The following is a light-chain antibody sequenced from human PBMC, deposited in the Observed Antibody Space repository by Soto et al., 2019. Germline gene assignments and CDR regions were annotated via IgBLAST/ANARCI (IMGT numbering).Light chain of an antibody. J-gene: IGLJ1*01. Sequence: QSALTQPASVSGSPGQSITISCTGTSGDIGSYNRVSWYQQHPGKAPKLIIFEVTYRPSGVSDRFSGSKSGNTASLTISGLQPEDEADYYCSSYTSSNTLDYVFGTGTKLTVL. CDR3: SSYTSSNTLDYV. CDR1: SGDIGSYNR. V-gene: IGLV2-14*01. CDR2: EVT.